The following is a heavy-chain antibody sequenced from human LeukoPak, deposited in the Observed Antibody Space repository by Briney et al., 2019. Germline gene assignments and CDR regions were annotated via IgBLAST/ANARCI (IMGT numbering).Heavy chain of an antibody. CDR2: IYYSGTT. D-gene: IGHD3-10*01. Sequence: SETLSLTCTVSGGSITGGDYYWRWIRQPRGKGLEWIEYIYYSGTTNCNPSLESRVTISLDTPKNQFSLKLISVTAADTAVYYCARGRQRITMVRGVTRFDYWGQGTLVTVSS. CDR3: ARGRQRITMVRGVTRFDY. J-gene: IGHJ4*02. V-gene: IGHV4-61*08. CDR1: GGSITGGDYY.